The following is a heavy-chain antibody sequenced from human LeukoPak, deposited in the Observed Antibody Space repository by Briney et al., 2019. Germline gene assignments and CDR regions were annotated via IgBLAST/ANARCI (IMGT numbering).Heavy chain of an antibody. D-gene: IGHD1-1*01. J-gene: IGHJ6*02. CDR3: AREPDTTYGMDV. Sequence: GGSLRLSCAASGFTFSSYWMRWVRQAPGKGLVWVSRINSDGSSTSYADSVKGRFTISRDNAKNTLYLQMNSLRAEDTAVYYCAREPDTTYGMDVWGQGTTVTVSS. CDR1: GFTFSSYW. CDR2: INSDGSST. V-gene: IGHV3-74*01.